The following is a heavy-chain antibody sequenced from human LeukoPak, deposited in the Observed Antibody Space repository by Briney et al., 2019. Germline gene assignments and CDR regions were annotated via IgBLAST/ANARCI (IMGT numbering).Heavy chain of an antibody. V-gene: IGHV3-7*03. Sequence: GGSLRLSCAASGFTFSSSWMTWVRQAPGKGLEWVANIKEDGGETNYVDSAKGRFTISRDNSKNSLYLQMNSLRVEDTAVYFGAGGNSLNVWGKGPAVTVSS. CDR3: AGGNSLNV. CDR1: GFTFSSSW. J-gene: IGHJ6*04. CDR2: IKEDGGET. D-gene: IGHD1/OR15-1a*01.